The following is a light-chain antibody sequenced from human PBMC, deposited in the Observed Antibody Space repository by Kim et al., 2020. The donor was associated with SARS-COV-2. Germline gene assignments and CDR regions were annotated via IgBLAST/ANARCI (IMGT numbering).Light chain of an antibody. V-gene: IGKV1-5*03. J-gene: IGKJ2*01. Sequence: SASVGDRVTIPCRTSQDISRWLAWYQHKPGTAPKLLIYKASDLQSGVPSRFSGSGSGTHFSLTISSLQPDDFATYYCQHYNTYPYTFGQGTKLEI. CDR2: KAS. CDR1: QDISRW. CDR3: QHYNTYPYT.